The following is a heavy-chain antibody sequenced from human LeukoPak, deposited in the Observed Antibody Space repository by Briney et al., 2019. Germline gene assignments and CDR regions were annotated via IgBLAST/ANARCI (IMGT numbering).Heavy chain of an antibody. Sequence: PGGSLRLSCAASGFTFSSYSVNWVRQAPGKGLEWVSSISSSSSYIYYADSVKGRFTISRDNAKNSLYLQMNSLRVEDAAVYCCAKAPVTSCRGAFCYPFDSWGQGTLVTVSS. J-gene: IGHJ4*02. D-gene: IGHD2-15*01. CDR3: AKAPVTSCRGAFCYPFDS. CDR2: ISSSSSYI. CDR1: GFTFSSYS. V-gene: IGHV3-21*04.